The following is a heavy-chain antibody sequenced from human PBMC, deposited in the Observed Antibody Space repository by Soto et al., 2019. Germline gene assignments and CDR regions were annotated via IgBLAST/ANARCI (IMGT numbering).Heavy chain of an antibody. Sequence: GGSLRLSCAASGFTFSSYWMSWVRQAPGKGLEWVANIKQDGSEKYYVDSVKGRFTISRDNAKNSLYLQMNSLRAEDTAVYYCARGGCSGGSCYSSYYYYYMDVWGKGTTVTVSS. V-gene: IGHV3-7*01. D-gene: IGHD2-15*01. J-gene: IGHJ6*03. CDR1: GFTFSSYW. CDR3: ARGGCSGGSCYSSYYYYYMDV. CDR2: IKQDGSEK.